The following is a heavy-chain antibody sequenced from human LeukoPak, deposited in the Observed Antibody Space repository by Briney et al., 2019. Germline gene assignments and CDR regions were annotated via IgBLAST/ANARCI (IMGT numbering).Heavy chain of an antibody. J-gene: IGHJ4*02. CDR1: GFTFSSYS. CDR2: ISSSSSYI. V-gene: IGHV3-21*04. CDR3: AKDRESGSCIDY. Sequence: TGGSLRLSCAASGFTFSSYSMNWVRQAPGKGLEWVSSISSSSSYIYYVDSVKGRFSISRDSSKNTLYLQMNSLRPEDTAVYYCAKDRESGSCIDYWGQGTLVTVSS. D-gene: IGHD1-26*01.